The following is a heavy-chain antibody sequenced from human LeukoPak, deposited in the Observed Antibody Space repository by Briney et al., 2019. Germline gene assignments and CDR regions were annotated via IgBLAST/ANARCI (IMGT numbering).Heavy chain of an antibody. D-gene: IGHD3-22*01. Sequence: GGSLRLSRAASEFTFSNYAMSWVRQTPGKGLEWVSSISGSGGSTYYADSVKGRFTISRDNSKNTLYLQMNSLRAADTAVYYCAKAHSSGFYLNYYFDYWGQGTLVTVSS. V-gene: IGHV3-23*01. J-gene: IGHJ4*02. CDR2: ISGSGGST. CDR1: EFTFSNYA. CDR3: AKAHSSGFYLNYYFDY.